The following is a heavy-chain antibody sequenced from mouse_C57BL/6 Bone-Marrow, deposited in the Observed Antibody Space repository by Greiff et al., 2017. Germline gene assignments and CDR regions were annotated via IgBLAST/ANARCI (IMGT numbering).Heavy chain of an antibody. CDR1: GFNITDYY. J-gene: IGHJ4*01. CDR2: IDPEDGET. Sequence: VQLQQSGAELVKPGASVKLSCTASGFNITDYYMHWVKQRTEQGLEWIGRIDPEDGETKYAPKFQGKATITADTSSNTAYLQLSSLTSEDTAVDYCARGRFTTVVADYAMDYWGQGTSVTVSS. CDR3: ARGRFTTVVADYAMDY. V-gene: IGHV14-2*01. D-gene: IGHD1-1*01.